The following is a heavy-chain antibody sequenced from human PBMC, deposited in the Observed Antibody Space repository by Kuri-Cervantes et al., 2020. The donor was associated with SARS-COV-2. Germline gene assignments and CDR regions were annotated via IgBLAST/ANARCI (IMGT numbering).Heavy chain of an antibody. V-gene: IGHV4-4*07. CDR2: IYTSGST. CDR1: GGSISSDH. CDR3: ARVPGGYSYGPFDY. J-gene: IGHJ4*02. D-gene: IGHD5-18*01. Sequence: AESLFLSCTVSGGSISSDHWCWSRQPAGKGLERSGRIYTSGSTNYNHSLKSRVTMSVDTSKNQFYLKLSSVTAADTAVYYCARVPGGYSYGPFDYWGQGTLVTVSS.